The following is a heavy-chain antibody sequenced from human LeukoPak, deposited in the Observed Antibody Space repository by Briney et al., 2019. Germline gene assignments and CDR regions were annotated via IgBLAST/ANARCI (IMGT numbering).Heavy chain of an antibody. CDR1: GGSISSYY. J-gene: IGHJ4*02. CDR2: IYTSGST. CDR3: ARQYCTNRVCSLDY. V-gene: IGHV4-4*07. D-gene: IGHD2-8*01. Sequence: SETLSLTCTVSGGSISSYYWSWIRQPAGKGLELIGRIYTSGSTNYNPSLKSRVTMSVDTSKNQFSLKLSSVTAADTAVYYCARQYCTNRVCSLDYWGQGTLVTVSS.